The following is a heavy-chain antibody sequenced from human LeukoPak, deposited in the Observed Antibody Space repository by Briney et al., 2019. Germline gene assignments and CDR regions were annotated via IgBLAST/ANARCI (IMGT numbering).Heavy chain of an antibody. J-gene: IGHJ4*02. Sequence: ASVKVSCKVSGYTLTELSMHWVRQAPGKGLEWMGGFDPEDGETIYAQEFQGRVTMTEDTSTDTAYMELSSLKSEDTAVYYCATPSGVPAALNFDYWGQGTLVTVSS. V-gene: IGHV1-24*01. CDR2: FDPEDGET. CDR1: GYTLTELS. CDR3: ATPSGVPAALNFDY. D-gene: IGHD2-2*01.